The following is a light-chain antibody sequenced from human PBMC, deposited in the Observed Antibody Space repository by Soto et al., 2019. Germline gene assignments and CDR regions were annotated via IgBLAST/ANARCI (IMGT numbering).Light chain of an antibody. Sequence: YKYVSWYQQHPGKAPKLMIYEVSNRPSGVSNPFSGSKSGNTASLTISGLQAEDEADFYCSSYTSSSPPYVFETGTKVTAL. V-gene: IGLV2-14*01. CDR1: YKY. CDR2: EVS. J-gene: IGLJ1*01. CDR3: SSYTSSSPPYV.